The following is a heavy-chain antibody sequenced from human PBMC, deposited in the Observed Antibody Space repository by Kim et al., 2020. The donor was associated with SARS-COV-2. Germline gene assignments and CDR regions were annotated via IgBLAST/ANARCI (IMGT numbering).Heavy chain of an antibody. Sequence: GGSLRLSCAASGFTFSSYSMNWVRQAPGKGLEWVSYISSSSSTIYYADSVKGRFTISRDNAKNSLYLQMNSLRDEDTAVYYCARDLPLSQYDFWSGADAFDIWGQGTMVTVSS. J-gene: IGHJ3*02. CDR3: ARDLPLSQYDFWSGADAFDI. V-gene: IGHV3-48*02. D-gene: IGHD3-3*01. CDR1: GFTFSSYS. CDR2: ISSSSSTI.